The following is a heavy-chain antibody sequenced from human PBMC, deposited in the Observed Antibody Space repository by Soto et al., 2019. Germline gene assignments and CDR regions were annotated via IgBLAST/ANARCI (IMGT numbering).Heavy chain of an antibody. CDR1: GFSLNTRGVG. CDR3: AHSGVYYGSSAYLYRNFDY. J-gene: IGHJ4*02. V-gene: IGHV2-5*02. Sequence: QITLKESGPTLVKPTQTLTLTCTFSGFSLNTRGVGVGWIRQPPGKALEWLTLIFWDDDKRYSPSLKSRLTITKDTSKNQVVLTMTNMDPVDTATYFCAHSGVYYGSSAYLYRNFDYWGQGTLVTVSS. CDR2: IFWDDDK. D-gene: IGHD3-22*01.